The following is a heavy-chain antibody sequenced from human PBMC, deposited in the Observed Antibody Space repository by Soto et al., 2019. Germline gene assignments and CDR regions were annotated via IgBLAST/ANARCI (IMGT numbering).Heavy chain of an antibody. CDR3: AREITGTTYWFDP. V-gene: IGHV1-69*13. Sequence: ASVKVSCKASGGTFSSYAISWVRQAPGQGLEWMGGIIPIFGTANYAQKFQGRVTITADESTSTAYMELSSLRSEDTAVYYCAREITGTTYWFDPWGQGTLVTVSS. J-gene: IGHJ5*02. CDR1: GGTFSSYA. CDR2: IIPIFGTA. D-gene: IGHD1-7*01.